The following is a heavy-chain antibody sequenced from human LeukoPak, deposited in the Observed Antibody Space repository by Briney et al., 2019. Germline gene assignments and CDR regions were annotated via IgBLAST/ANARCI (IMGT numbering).Heavy chain of an antibody. CDR3: AKDKIQLFSLLNY. CDR1: GFTFSSYA. Sequence: GSLRLSCAASGFTFSSYAMHWVRQAPGKGLEWVAVISYDGSNKYYADSVKGRFTISRDNSKNTLYLQMNSLRAEDTAVYYCAKDKIQLFSLLNYWGQGTLVTVSS. CDR2: ISYDGSNK. V-gene: IGHV3-30*04. D-gene: IGHD5-18*01. J-gene: IGHJ4*02.